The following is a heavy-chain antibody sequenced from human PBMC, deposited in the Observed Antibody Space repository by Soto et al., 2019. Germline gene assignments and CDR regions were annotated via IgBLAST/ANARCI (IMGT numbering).Heavy chain of an antibody. CDR2: IDYNGVT. CDR1: GGSIYRSGYH. D-gene: IGHD2-15*01. CDR3: GKVLVGATGHTDSDS. Sequence: SETLSLTCTVSGGSIYRSGYHWGWIRQPPGRGLEWIGNIDYNGVTYSNPSLKSRVTISRDTSKNQFSLKLTSVTAADTALYYCGKVLVGATGHTDSDSWGPGTLVTVSS. V-gene: IGHV4-39*01. J-gene: IGHJ4*02.